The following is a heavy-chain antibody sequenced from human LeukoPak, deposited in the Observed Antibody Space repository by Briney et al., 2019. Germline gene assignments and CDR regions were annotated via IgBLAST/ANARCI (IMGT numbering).Heavy chain of an antibody. CDR2: IIPIFGTA. V-gene: IGHV1-69*13. CDR1: GYTFTSYD. J-gene: IGHJ4*02. D-gene: IGHD3-3*01. Sequence: SVKVSCKASGYTFTSYDINWVRQATGQGLEWMGGIIPIFGTANYAQKFQGRVTITADESTSTAYMELSSLRSEDTAVYYCARGRYDSCPGAKFDYWGQGTLVTVSS. CDR3: ARGRYDSCPGAKFDY.